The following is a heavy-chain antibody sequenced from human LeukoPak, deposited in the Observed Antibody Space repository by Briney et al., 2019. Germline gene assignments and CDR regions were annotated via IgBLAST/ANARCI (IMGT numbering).Heavy chain of an antibody. Sequence: GASVKVSCKASGGTFSSYAISWVRQAPGQGLEWMGGIIPIFGTANYAQKFQGRVTITTDESTSTAYMELSSLRSEETAVYYCARAGRPRYCRSTSCHLDPWGQGTLVTVSS. CDR3: ARAGRPRYCRSTSCHLDP. J-gene: IGHJ5*02. D-gene: IGHD2-2*01. CDR2: IIPIFGTA. CDR1: GGTFSSYA. V-gene: IGHV1-69*05.